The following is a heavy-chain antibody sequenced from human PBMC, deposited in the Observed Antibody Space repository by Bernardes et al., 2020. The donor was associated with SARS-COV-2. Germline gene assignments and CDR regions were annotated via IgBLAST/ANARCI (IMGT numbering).Heavy chain of an antibody. J-gene: IGHJ6*02. V-gene: IGHV3-48*04. CDR1: GFTFSEYP. CDR3: QINYYYDMDV. CDR2: IRSDTTTK. Sequence: GGSLRLSCVASGFTFSEYPMNWVRQGPEKGLEWVSHIRSDTTTKSYADSVRGRFTISRDNAKSTLYLQMNSLRAEDTAVYYCQINYYYDMDVWGQGTTVTVSS.